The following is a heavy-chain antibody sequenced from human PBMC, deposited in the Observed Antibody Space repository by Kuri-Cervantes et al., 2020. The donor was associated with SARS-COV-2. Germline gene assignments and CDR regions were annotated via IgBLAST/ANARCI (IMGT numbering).Heavy chain of an antibody. J-gene: IGHJ6*02. Sequence: SCAISGDSVSSNTAAWNWTRQSPSRGLEWLGRTYYRSKWYNDYAVSVKSRITINPDTSKNQFSLHLNSVTPEDTAVYYCARVHPGPEFYYGMDVWGQGTTVTVSS. CDR1: GDSVSSNTAA. CDR2: TYYRSKWYN. CDR3: ARVHPGPEFYYGMDV. D-gene: IGHD3-10*01. V-gene: IGHV6-1*01.